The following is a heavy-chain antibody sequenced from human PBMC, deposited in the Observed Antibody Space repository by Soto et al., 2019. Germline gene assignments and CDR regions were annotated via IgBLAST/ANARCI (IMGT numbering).Heavy chain of an antibody. Sequence: EVQLVESGGGLVQPGGSLRLSCEASGFNLYSYSMNWVRQAPGKGLEWVSYISGSSGTIYYAGSVQGRFTISRDNAKSSLYLQMNSLRAEDTAVYYCARDFSGYRSSWHSFDYWGQGTLVTVSS. CDR1: GFNLYSYS. CDR2: ISGSSGTI. V-gene: IGHV3-48*04. D-gene: IGHD6-13*01. J-gene: IGHJ4*02. CDR3: ARDFSGYRSSWHSFDY.